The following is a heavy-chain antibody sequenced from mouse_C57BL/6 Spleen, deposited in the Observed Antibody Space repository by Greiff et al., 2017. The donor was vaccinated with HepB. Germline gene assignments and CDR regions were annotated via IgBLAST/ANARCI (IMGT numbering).Heavy chain of an antibody. Sequence: EVKLVESGGGLVKPGGSLKLSCAASGFTFSDYGMHWVRQAPEKGLEWVAYISSGSSTIYYADTVKGRFTISRGNAKNTLVLQMTSLRSEDTAMYYCARRLQGFAYWGQGTLVTVSA. CDR3: ARRLQGFAY. J-gene: IGHJ3*01. CDR1: GFTFSDYG. CDR2: ISSGSSTI. V-gene: IGHV5-17*01. D-gene: IGHD2-2*01.